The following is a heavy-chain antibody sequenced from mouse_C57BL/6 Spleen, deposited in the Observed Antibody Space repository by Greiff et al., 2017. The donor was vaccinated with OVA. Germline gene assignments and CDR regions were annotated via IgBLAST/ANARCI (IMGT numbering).Heavy chain of an antibody. V-gene: IGHV1-82*01. J-gene: IGHJ4*01. D-gene: IGHD3-3*01. CDR1: GYAFSSSW. Sequence: VKLQESGPELVKPGASVKISCKASGYAFSSSWMNWVKQRPGKGLEWIGRIYPGDGDTNYNGKFKGKATLTADKSSSTAYMQLSSLTSEDSAVYFCARRDSLDAMDYWGQGTSVTVSS. CDR3: ARRDSLDAMDY. CDR2: IYPGDGDT.